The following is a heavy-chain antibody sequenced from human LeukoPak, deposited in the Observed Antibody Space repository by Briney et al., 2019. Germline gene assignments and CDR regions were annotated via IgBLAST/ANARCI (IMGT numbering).Heavy chain of an antibody. V-gene: IGHV3-53*01. D-gene: IGHD4-17*01. CDR2: IYSGGRT. CDR1: GFTVSSNY. J-gene: IGHJ5*02. CDR3: ARTVYYGDKDWFDP. Sequence: AGSLRLSCAASGFTVSSNYMSWVGHAPGEGVEWGSVIYSGGRTYYADSVKGRFTISRDNSNNTLYLQMNSLRAEDTAVYYCARTVYYGDKDWFDPWGQGTLVTVSS.